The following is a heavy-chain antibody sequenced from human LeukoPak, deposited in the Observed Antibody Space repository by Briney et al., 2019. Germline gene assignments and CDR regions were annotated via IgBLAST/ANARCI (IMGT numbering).Heavy chain of an antibody. CDR1: GGSISSSSYY. Sequence: SETLSLTRTVSGGSISSSSYYWGWIRQPPGKGLEWIGSIYYSGSTYYNPSLKSRVTISVDTSKNQFSLKLSSVTAADTAVYYCARHPSALRQQLVPPVDYWGQGTLVTVSS. J-gene: IGHJ4*02. CDR3: ARHPSALRQQLVPPVDY. V-gene: IGHV4-39*01. D-gene: IGHD6-13*01. CDR2: IYYSGST.